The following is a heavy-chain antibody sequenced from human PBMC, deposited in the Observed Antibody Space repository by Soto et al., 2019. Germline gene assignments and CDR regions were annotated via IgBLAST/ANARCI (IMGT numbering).Heavy chain of an antibody. CDR1: GFTFSDYY. V-gene: IGHV3-11*01. J-gene: IGHJ4*02. CDR2: ISNSGSTI. CDR3: ARDRYSTAWIDGY. Sequence: QVQLVESGGGLVKPGGSLRLSCAASGFTFSDYYMSWIRQAPGKGLEWVSYISNSGSTIYYADSVEGRFTSSTDNAKNSLYLQMNSLRAEDTAVYYCARDRYSTAWIDGYWGQGTLVTVSS. D-gene: IGHD6-19*01.